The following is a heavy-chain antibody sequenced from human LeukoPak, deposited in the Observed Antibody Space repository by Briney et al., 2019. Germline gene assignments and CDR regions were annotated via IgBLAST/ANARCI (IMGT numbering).Heavy chain of an antibody. D-gene: IGHD5-24*01. CDR1: GFTFRTYW. J-gene: IGHJ4*02. CDR3: ARDKLQGATLFDY. CDR2: IKQDGSEN. Sequence: GGSLRLPCTDAGFTFRTYWMSWVRQAPGKGLEWVANIKQDGSENYYVDSVKGRFTISRDNAKNSLFLQMNSLRAEDTAVYYCARDKLQGATLFDYWGQGTLVTVSS. V-gene: IGHV3-7*01.